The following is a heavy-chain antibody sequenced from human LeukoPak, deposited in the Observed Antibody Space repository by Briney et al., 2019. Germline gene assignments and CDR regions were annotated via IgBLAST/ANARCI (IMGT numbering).Heavy chain of an antibody. CDR1: GVSIGSSDYY. J-gene: IGHJ4*02. CDR3: ARDSCSSTSCRKKFDN. CDR2: IYFSGSA. V-gene: IGHV4-39*07. Sequence: SETLSLTCTVSGVSIGSSDYYWAWIRQPPGKGLEWIGSIYFSGSAYYNPSLKSRVTISVETSKVQFSLKLSSVTAADTAVYYCARDSCSSTSCRKKFDNWGQGTLVTVSS. D-gene: IGHD2-2*01.